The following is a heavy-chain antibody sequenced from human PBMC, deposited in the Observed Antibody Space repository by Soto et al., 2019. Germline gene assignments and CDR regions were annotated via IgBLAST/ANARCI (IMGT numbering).Heavy chain of an antibody. V-gene: IGHV4-59*08. CDR1: GGSISNFY. J-gene: IGHJ4*02. CDR3: AGLYPYESSGYHLDY. Sequence: PSETLSLTCTVSGGSISNFYWSWIRQPPGKGLEWIGYVYYTGSTSYNPSLKRRVTFSADSSRGQFSLRLSSVTTADTAVFYCAGLYPYESSGYHLDYWSQGTLVTVSS. D-gene: IGHD3-22*01. CDR2: VYYTGST.